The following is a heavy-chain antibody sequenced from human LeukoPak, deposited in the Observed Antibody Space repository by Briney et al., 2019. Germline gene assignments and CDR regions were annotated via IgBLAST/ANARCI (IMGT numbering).Heavy chain of an antibody. Sequence: ASVKVSCKASGYTFTSYDINWVRQATGQGLEWMGWINPNSGDTNYVQKFQGRVTMTRDPSISTAYMELSGLRGDDTAVYYCARERYTAYGNFDYWGQGTQVTVSS. CDR3: ARERYTAYGNFDY. J-gene: IGHJ4*02. CDR2: INPNSGDT. D-gene: IGHD5-12*01. V-gene: IGHV1-2*02. CDR1: GYTFTSYD.